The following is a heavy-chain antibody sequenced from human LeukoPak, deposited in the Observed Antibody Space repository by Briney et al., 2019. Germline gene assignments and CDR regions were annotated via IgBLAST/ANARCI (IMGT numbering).Heavy chain of an antibody. CDR1: GFTFTDYY. CDR2: IRYDGSNK. V-gene: IGHV3-33*08. Sequence: PGVSLRLSCAASGFTFTDYYMSWVRQAPGKGLEWVAFIRYDGSNKYYADSVKGRFTISRDNSKNTLYLQMNSLRAEDTAVYYCARNLYSSSWPHYYYYGMDVWGQGTTVTVSS. CDR3: ARNLYSSSWPHYYYYGMDV. D-gene: IGHD6-13*01. J-gene: IGHJ6*02.